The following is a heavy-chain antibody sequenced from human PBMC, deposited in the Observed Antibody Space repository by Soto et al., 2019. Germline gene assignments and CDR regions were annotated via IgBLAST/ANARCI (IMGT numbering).Heavy chain of an antibody. CDR2: IKKTTDSGKP. V-gene: IGHV3-15*01. J-gene: IGHJ4*02. Sequence: GGSLRLSGAASGLPFSHAWMDWVLQAPGKGLEWVGRIKKTTDSGKPDYAAPVKGRFTISRDDSENTLFLQMNSLKTEDTGIYYCTTDNIPCGTYMWNCYWGQGT. D-gene: IGHD1-7*01. CDR1: GLPFSHAW. CDR3: TTDNIPCGTYMWNCY.